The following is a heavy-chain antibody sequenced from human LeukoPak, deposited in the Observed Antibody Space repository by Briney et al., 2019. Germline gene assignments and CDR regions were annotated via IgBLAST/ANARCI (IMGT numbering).Heavy chain of an antibody. CDR3: ARHKTYYYDSSGYYYGAPDAFDI. Sequence: SETLSLTCTVSGGSISSSGYYWGWIRQPPGKGLEWIGSIYYSGSTYYNPSLKSRVTISVDTSKNQFSLKLSSVTAADTAVYYCARHKTYYYDSSGYYYGAPDAFDIWGQGTMVTVSS. V-gene: IGHV4-39*01. J-gene: IGHJ3*02. CDR1: GGSISSSGYY. D-gene: IGHD3-22*01. CDR2: IYYSGST.